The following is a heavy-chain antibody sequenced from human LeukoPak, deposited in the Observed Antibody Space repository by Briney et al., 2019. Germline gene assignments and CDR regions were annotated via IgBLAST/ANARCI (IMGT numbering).Heavy chain of an antibody. CDR2: INPNSGGT. V-gene: IGHV1-2*02. D-gene: IGHD6-13*01. J-gene: IGHJ4*02. CDR3: ARDIYSSTFDY. CDR1: GYTSTDYY. Sequence: ASVKVSCKASGYTSTDYYMHWVRQAPGQGLEWMGWINPNSGGTNYAQKFQGRVTMTRDTSISTAYMELSRLRSDDTAVYYCARDIYSSTFDYWGQGTLVTVSS.